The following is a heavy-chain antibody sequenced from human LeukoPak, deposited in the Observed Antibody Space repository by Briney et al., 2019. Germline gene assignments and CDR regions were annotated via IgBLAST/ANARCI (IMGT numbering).Heavy chain of an antibody. Sequence: ASVKVSCKASGYTFTGYYIHWVRQAPGQRLKWMGWINPNSGGTNSAQKFQGRVTMTRDTSISTAYMELSRLTSDDTAVYYCARDAIVRDYSNSDYWGQGTLDTVSS. D-gene: IGHD4-11*01. CDR2: INPNSGGT. CDR1: GYTFTGYY. CDR3: ARDAIVRDYSNSDY. V-gene: IGHV1-2*02. J-gene: IGHJ4*02.